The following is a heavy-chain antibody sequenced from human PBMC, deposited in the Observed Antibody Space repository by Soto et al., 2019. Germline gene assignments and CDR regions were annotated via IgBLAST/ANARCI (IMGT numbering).Heavy chain of an antibody. D-gene: IGHD2-2*01. J-gene: IGHJ4*02. CDR3: ARDLVYAPSGVDY. CDR2: INPSGGST. V-gene: IGHV1-46*01. Sequence: ASVKVSCKASGYTFTSYDINWVRQAPGQGLEWMGIINPSGGSTSYAQKFQGRVTMTRDTSTSTVYMELSSLRSEDTAVYYCARDLVYAPSGVDYWGQGTLVTVSS. CDR1: GYTFTSYD.